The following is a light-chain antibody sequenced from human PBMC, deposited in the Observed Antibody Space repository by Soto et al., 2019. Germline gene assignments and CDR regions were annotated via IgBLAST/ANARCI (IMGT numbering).Light chain of an antibody. CDR1: SSYVGGYNY. CDR3: SSYTSSSTLD. Sequence: QSALTQPASVSGSPGQSITTSCTGTSSYVGGYNYVSWYQQHPGKAPKLMIYDVSNRPSGVSNRFSGSKSGNTASLTISGLQAEDEADYYCSSYTSSSTLDFGTGTKVTVL. J-gene: IGLJ1*01. CDR2: DVS. V-gene: IGLV2-14*01.